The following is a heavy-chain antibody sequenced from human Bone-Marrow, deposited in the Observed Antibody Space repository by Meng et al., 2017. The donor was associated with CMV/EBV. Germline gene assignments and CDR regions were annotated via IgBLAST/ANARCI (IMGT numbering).Heavy chain of an antibody. CDR3: TRALHCGSNCYWWFDP. CDR2: INSDGSVT. V-gene: IGHV3-74*01. CDR1: GFTFSSYW. Sequence: SGFTFSSYWMHWVRQAPGKGLGWVSLINSDGSVTRYADSVKGRFTISRDNAKNTLYLQVNSLRAEDTAVYYCTRALHCGSNCYWWFDPWGQGTLVTVSS. D-gene: IGHD2-21*01. J-gene: IGHJ5*02.